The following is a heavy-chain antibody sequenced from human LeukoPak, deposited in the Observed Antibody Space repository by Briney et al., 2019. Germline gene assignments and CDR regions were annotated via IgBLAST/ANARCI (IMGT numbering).Heavy chain of an antibody. J-gene: IGHJ4*02. V-gene: IGHV4-39*01. Sequence: PSETLSLTCTVSGGSISSSSYYWGWIRQPPGKGLEWIGSIYYSGSTYYNPSLKSRVTISVDTSKNQFSLKLSSVTAADTAVYYCALSMIVALGVDRDYWGQGTLVTVSS. CDR2: IYYSGST. D-gene: IGHD3-22*01. CDR1: GGSISSSSYY. CDR3: ALSMIVALGVDRDY.